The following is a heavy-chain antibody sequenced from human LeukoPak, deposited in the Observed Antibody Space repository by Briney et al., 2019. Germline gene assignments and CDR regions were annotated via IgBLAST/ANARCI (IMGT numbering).Heavy chain of an antibody. V-gene: IGHV4-59*01. CDR1: GGSISSYY. CDR3: ARAGEWELLPSPIDY. CDR2: IYYSGST. D-gene: IGHD1-26*01. J-gene: IGHJ4*02. Sequence: PSETLSLTCTVSGGSISSYYWSWIRQPPGKGLEWIGYIYYSGSTNYNPSLKSRVTISVDTSKNQFSLKLSSVTAADTAVYYCARAGEWELLPSPIDYWGQGTLVTVSS.